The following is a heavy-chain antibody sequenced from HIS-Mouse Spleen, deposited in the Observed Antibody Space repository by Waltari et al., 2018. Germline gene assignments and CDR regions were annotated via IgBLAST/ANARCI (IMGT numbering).Heavy chain of an antibody. CDR2: ISYDGSNK. V-gene: IGHV3-30-3*01. CDR1: GFTFSSYA. D-gene: IGHD6-13*01. Sequence: QVQLVESGGGVVQPGRSLRLSCAASGFTFSSYAMHWVRQAPGKGLEWVAVISYDGSNKYYADSGKGRFTISRDNSKNTLYLQMNSLRAEDTAVYYCAFFIAAAGTGDGMDVWGQGTTVTVSS. CDR3: AFFIAAAGTGDGMDV. J-gene: IGHJ6*02.